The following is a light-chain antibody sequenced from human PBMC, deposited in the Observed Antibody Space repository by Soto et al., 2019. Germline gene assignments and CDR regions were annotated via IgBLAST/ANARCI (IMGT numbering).Light chain of an antibody. J-gene: IGKJ5*01. CDR3: QQYGSSPLIS. CDR2: GAS. Sequence: VLTQSPGTLSLSPGESATLSCRASQTVSITYLTWYQQKPGQAPRLLIFGASKRATGIPDRFSGSGSGRDFTITISGLEPEDFAVYYCQQYGSSPLISFGQGTRLEIK. CDR1: QTVSITY. V-gene: IGKV3-20*01.